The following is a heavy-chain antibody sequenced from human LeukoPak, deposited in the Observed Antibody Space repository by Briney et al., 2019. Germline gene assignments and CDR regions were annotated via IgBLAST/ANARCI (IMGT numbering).Heavy chain of an antibody. J-gene: IGHJ3*02. CDR2: IHHSGST. V-gene: IGHV4-38-2*02. CDR3: ARSPTRCSSTSCYPLDAFDI. D-gene: IGHD2-2*01. CDR1: GYSISSGYY. Sequence: SETLSLTCTVSGYSISSGYYWGWIRQPPGKGLEWIGSIHHSGSTYYNPSLKSRVTISVDTSKNQFSLKLSSVTAADTAVYYRARSPTRCSSTSCYPLDAFDIWGQGTMVTVSS.